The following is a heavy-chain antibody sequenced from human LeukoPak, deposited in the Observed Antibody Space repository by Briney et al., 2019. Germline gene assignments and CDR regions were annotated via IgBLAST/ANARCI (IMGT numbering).Heavy chain of an antibody. V-gene: IGHV3-7*01. J-gene: IGHJ4*02. CDR2: INQDGSVK. D-gene: IGHD3-3*02. CDR3: ARDPGFSSFDY. Sequence: GGSLRLSCAVSGFTFSNYWVTWVRQTPGKGLEFVANINQDGSVKNYVGSVKGRFTISRDNAKNSLYLQMSSLRVDDTAIYYCARDPGFSSFDYWGQGTLVTVSS. CDR1: GFTFSNYW.